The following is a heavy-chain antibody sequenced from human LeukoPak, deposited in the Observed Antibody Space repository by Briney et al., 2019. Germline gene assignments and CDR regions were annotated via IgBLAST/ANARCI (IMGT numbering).Heavy chain of an antibody. CDR2: INTAGTST. Sequence: PGGSLRLSCAASGFTCSGYWMHWVRQAPGKGLDWVSRINTAGTSTSYADPVKGRFTISRDNTKNTLYLQMNSLRAEDTAVYYCAREWGLSECYDSSGYSDYWGQGTLVTVSS. D-gene: IGHD3-22*01. V-gene: IGHV3-74*01. CDR3: AREWGLSECYDSSGYSDY. J-gene: IGHJ4*02. CDR1: GFTCSGYW.